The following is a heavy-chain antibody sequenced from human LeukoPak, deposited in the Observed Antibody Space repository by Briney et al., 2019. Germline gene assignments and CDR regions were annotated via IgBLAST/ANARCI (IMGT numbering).Heavy chain of an antibody. CDR2: ISGSGGST. D-gene: IGHD1-7*01. Sequence: GGSLRLSCAASGFTFTSYAMTWVRQAPGKGLEWVSAISGSGGSTYYADSVKGRFTISRDNSKNTLYLQMNSLRAEDTAIYYCAKDRITGTTGWFDPWGQGTLVTVSS. J-gene: IGHJ5*02. CDR1: GFTFTSYA. V-gene: IGHV3-23*01. CDR3: AKDRITGTTGWFDP.